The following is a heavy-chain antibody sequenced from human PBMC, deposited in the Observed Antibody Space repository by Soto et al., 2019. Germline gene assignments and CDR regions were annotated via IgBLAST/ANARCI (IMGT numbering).Heavy chain of an antibody. CDR1: GFSFSAYA. Sequence: EVQLLESGGGLVQTGGSLRLSCAASGFSFSAYAMSWVRQAPGKGLEWVSVISGSGGRTFYAESVKGRFTVSRDQFKKTLYRQMGSLRGDDTAVYYCARVMTEGGYSYDPRGIASWGQGTLVTVPS. CDR3: ARVMTEGGYSYDPRGIAS. V-gene: IGHV3-23*01. J-gene: IGHJ5*01. D-gene: IGHD5-18*01. CDR2: ISGSGGRT.